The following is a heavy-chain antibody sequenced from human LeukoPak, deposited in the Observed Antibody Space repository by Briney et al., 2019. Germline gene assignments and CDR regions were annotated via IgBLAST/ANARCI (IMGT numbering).Heavy chain of an antibody. CDR2: IKQDGTEK. CDR1: GFTFSSYW. CDR3: ERDSQEFFQH. Sequence: GGSLRLSCAASGFTFSSYWMSWVRQAPGKGLEWVANIKQDGTEKYSVDSLKGRFTISRDNSKNSLYLQMNSLRAEDTALYYCERDSQEFFQHWGQGTLVTVSS. V-gene: IGHV3-7*05. J-gene: IGHJ1*01.